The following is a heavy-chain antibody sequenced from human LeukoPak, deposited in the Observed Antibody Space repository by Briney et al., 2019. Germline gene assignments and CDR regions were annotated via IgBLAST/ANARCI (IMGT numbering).Heavy chain of an antibody. CDR3: ARDAPPGSSHEDWFDP. CDR2: IYYSGST. D-gene: IGHD6-25*01. CDR1: GGSISSGDYY. J-gene: IGHJ5*02. Sequence: SETLSLTCTVSGGSISSGDYYWSWIRQPPGRGLEWIGYIYYSGSTNYNPSLKSRVTISVDTSKNQFSLKLSSVTAADTAVYYCARDAPPGSSHEDWFDPWGQGTLVTVSS. V-gene: IGHV4-61*08.